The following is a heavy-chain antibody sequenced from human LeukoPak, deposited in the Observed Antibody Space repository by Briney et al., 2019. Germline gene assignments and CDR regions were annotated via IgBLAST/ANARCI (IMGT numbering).Heavy chain of an antibody. J-gene: IGHJ4*02. CDR3: AKGKKFYPSGDFYFFAPLDY. D-gene: IGHD2-21*01. CDR2: ISGSGFTT. V-gene: IGHV3-23*01. CDR1: GFTYSSFA. Sequence: GGSLRLSCAASGFTYSSFAMTWVRQAPGKGLEWVSSISGSGFTTYYADSVKGRFTISRDNSQNTLYLQMSSLRADDTAVYYCAKGKKFYPSGDFYFFAPLDYWGQGTLVTVSS.